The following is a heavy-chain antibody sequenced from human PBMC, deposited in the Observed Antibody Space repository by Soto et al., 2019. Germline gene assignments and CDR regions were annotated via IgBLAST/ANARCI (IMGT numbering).Heavy chain of an antibody. Sequence: QVPLVQSGAEVKKPGASVKVSCKASGYTFTGYYMHWVRQAPGQGLEWMGWINPNSGGTNYAQKFEGWVTMTRDTSISTAYMELSRLRSDDTAVYYCARGDGYCSGGSCYYFDYWGQGTLVTVSS. J-gene: IGHJ4*02. CDR2: INPNSGGT. D-gene: IGHD2-15*01. V-gene: IGHV1-2*04. CDR3: ARGDGYCSGGSCYYFDY. CDR1: GYTFTGYY.